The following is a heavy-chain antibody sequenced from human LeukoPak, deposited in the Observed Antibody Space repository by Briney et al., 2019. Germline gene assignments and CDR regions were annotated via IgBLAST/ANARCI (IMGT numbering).Heavy chain of an antibody. V-gene: IGHV3-30*04. D-gene: IGHD2-15*01. J-gene: IGHJ4*02. Sequence: GGSLRLSCVGSGFTFRRYSMNWVRQVPGKGLEWVAVISYDGSHEYYADSVKGRFTISRDNSNDTLYLRMDSLRAEDTAVYFCARGRYCSGTTCNTRFDYWGQGTLVTVSS. CDR1: GFTFRRYS. CDR3: ARGRYCSGTTCNTRFDY. CDR2: ISYDGSHE.